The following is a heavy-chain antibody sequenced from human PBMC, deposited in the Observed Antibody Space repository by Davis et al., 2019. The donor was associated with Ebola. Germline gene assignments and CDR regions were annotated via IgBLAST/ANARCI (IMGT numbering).Heavy chain of an antibody. V-gene: IGHV4-59*01. CDR1: GGSISSYY. J-gene: IGHJ6*02. D-gene: IGHD1-26*01. CDR2: IYYSGST. CDR3: ARDEAPLGRVGYYYGMDV. Sequence: PSETLSLTCTVSGGSISSYYWSWIRQPPGKGLEWIGYIYYSGSTNYNPSLKSRVTISVDTSKNQFSLKLSSVTAADTAVYYCARDEAPLGRVGYYYGMDVWGQGTTVTVSS.